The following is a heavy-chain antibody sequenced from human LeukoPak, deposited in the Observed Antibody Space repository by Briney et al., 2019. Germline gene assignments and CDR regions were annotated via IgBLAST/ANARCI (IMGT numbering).Heavy chain of an antibody. CDR2: IQRDGSSQ. V-gene: IGHV3-7*01. CDR3: ARADIMTYAFDL. Sequence: GGSLRLSCSASGFAFSSYWMSWVRQAPGKGLEWLANIQRDGSSQNYVDSVRGRFAISRDNAKSSLYLQMNSLRPEDTAVYFCARADIMTYAFDLWGQGTKVTV. J-gene: IGHJ3*01. CDR1: GFAFSSYW.